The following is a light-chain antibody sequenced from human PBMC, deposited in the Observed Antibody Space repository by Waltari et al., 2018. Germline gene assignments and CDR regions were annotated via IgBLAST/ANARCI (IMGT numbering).Light chain of an antibody. CDR1: TAAVTSAHP. CDR3: LLSYNGALV. V-gene: IGLV7-46*01. Sequence: QAVVTQEPSLTVSPGGTVTLTCGSSTAAVTSAHPPYSFQQKPAHVPQSLIYDTTNKPPWTPDRFSGSLLGGQAALTLSGAQPDDDSVYYCLLSYNGALVFGGGTTLTVL. J-gene: IGLJ2*01. CDR2: DTT.